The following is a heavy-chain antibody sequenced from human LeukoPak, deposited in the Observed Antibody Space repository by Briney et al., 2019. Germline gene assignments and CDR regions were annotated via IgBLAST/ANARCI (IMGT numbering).Heavy chain of an antibody. CDR1: GYTFTGYY. V-gene: IGHV1-2*02. CDR2: INPNSGGT. Sequence: ASVKVSCKASGYTFTGYYMHWVRQAPGQGLEWMGWINPNSGGTNYAQKFQGRVTMTRDTSISTAYMELSRLRSDDTAVYYCARVPHYYDSSGYYYFDYWGQGTLVTVSS. CDR3: ARVPHYYDSSGYYYFDY. J-gene: IGHJ4*02. D-gene: IGHD3-22*01.